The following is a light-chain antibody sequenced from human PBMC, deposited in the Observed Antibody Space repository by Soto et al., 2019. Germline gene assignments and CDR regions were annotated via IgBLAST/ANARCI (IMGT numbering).Light chain of an antibody. V-gene: IGKV3-11*01. CDR2: DAY. Sequence: EVVLTQSPVTLSLSPGERATLSCRASQSFRGLLAWYQQKPGQAPRLLIYDAYNRATGIPPRFSGSGSGTDFTLTISXLXXXXXXVYYCQQRHMWPITFGQGTRLEIK. CDR3: QQRHMWPIT. J-gene: IGKJ5*01. CDR1: QSFRGL.